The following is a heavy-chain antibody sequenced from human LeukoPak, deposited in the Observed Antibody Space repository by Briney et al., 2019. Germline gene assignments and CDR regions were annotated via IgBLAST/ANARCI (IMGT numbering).Heavy chain of an antibody. CDR3: ARGYYYGSGSYNHYYYYYMDV. CDR2: MNPNSGNT. Sequence: ASVKVSCKASGYTFTSYDINWVRQATGQGLEWMGWMNPNSGNTGYAQKFQGRVTMTRNTSISTAYMELSSLRSEDTAVYYCARGYYYGSGSYNHYYYYYMDVWGKGTTVTISS. V-gene: IGHV1-8*01. CDR1: GYTFTSYD. D-gene: IGHD3-10*01. J-gene: IGHJ6*03.